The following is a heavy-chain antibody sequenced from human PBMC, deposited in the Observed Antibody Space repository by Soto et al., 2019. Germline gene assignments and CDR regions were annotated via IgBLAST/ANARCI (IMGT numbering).Heavy chain of an antibody. CDR1: GGSFSGYY. Sequence: SETLSLTCAVYGGSFSGYYWSWIRQPPGKGLEWIGEINHSGSTNYNPSLKSRVTISVDTSKNQFSLKLSSVTAADTAVYYCARGQQLVLDAFDIWGQGTMVT. D-gene: IGHD6-13*01. J-gene: IGHJ3*02. CDR3: ARGQQLVLDAFDI. V-gene: IGHV4-34*01. CDR2: INHSGST.